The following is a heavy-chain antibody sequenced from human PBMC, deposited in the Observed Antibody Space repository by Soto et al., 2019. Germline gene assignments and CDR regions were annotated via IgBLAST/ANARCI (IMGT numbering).Heavy chain of an antibody. Sequence: SLRLSCTASGFTSRNYAMIWFRQAPGKGLEWVSLIRSKAYGGTTEYAASVKGRFTISRDDSKSIAYLQMNSLKTEDTALYFCSKYCTEGVRYKEPWFDPWGQGTLVTVSS. CDR2: IRSKAYGGTT. J-gene: IGHJ5*02. CDR3: SKYCTEGVRYKEPWFDP. CDR1: GFTSRNYA. D-gene: IGHD2-8*01. V-gene: IGHV3-49*03.